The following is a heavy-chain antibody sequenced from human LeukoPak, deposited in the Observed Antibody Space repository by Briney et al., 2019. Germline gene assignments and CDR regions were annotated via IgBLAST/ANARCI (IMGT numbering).Heavy chain of an antibody. J-gene: IGHJ3*02. CDR1: GGSINSYY. D-gene: IGHD1-26*01. V-gene: IGHV4-59*01. Sequence: SETLSLTCTVSGGSINSYYWSWIRQTPGKGLECIVYIYYSGTTNYNPSLKSRVTISVDTSKNQFSLKLSSVTAADTAVYYCERGYSGSYYLDPSFDIWGQGTMVTVSS. CDR2: IYYSGTT. CDR3: ERGYSGSYYLDPSFDI.